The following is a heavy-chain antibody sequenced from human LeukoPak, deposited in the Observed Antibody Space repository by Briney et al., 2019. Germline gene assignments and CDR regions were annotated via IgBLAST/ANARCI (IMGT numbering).Heavy chain of an antibody. V-gene: IGHV3-66*01. CDR3: ASAYCGGDCYSGTDAFDI. J-gene: IGHJ3*02. D-gene: IGHD2-21*02. Sequence: GGSLRLSCEASGFAFSAHGMSWVRQAPGKGLEWVSVIYSGGSTYYADSVKGRFTISRDNSKNTLYLQMNSLRAEDTAVYYCASAYCGGDCYSGTDAFDIWGQGTMVTVSS. CDR2: IYSGGST. CDR1: GFAFSAHG.